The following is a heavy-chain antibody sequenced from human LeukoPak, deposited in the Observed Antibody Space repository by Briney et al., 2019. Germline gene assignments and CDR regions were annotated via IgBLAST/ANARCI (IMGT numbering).Heavy chain of an antibody. CDR3: AKVMKGSERLTMVRGVIIKTAGLYYMDV. V-gene: IGHV3-23*01. D-gene: IGHD3-10*01. CDR1: GFTLSSYA. Sequence: GGSLRLSCAASGFTLSSYAMSWVRQAPGKGLEWVSSISASGGSTNYADSVEGRFTISRDNSKNTVYLQMNSLRAEDTAVYYCAKVMKGSERLTMVRGVIIKTAGLYYMDVWGKGTTVTVSS. CDR2: ISASGGST. J-gene: IGHJ6*03.